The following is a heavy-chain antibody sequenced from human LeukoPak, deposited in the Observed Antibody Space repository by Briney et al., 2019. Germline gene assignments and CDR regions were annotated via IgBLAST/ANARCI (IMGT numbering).Heavy chain of an antibody. CDR3: ARGPGQQLVKGYYYYYGMDV. CDR2: IYYSGST. J-gene: IGHJ6*02. Sequence: SETLSLTCTVSGGSISSGDYYWSWIRQPPGKGLEWIGYIYYSGSTNYNPSLRSRVTISVDTSKNQFSLKLSSVTAADTAVYYCARGPGQQLVKGYYYYYGMDVWGQGTTVTVSS. V-gene: IGHV4-61*08. D-gene: IGHD6-13*01. CDR1: GGSISSGDYY.